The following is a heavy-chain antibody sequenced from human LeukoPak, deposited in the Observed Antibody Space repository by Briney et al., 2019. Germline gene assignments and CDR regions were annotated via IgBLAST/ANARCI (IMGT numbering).Heavy chain of an antibody. CDR2: IDWDDDK. Sequence: SGPALVKPTQTLTLTCTFSGFSLSTSGMCVSWIRQPPGKALEWLARIDWDDDKYYSTSLKTRLTISKDTSKNQVVLTMTNMDPVDTATYYCARHMRYNSSWSIDYWGQGTLVTVSS. CDR3: ARHMRYNSSWSIDY. V-gene: IGHV2-70*11. J-gene: IGHJ4*02. D-gene: IGHD6-13*01. CDR1: GFSLSTSGMC.